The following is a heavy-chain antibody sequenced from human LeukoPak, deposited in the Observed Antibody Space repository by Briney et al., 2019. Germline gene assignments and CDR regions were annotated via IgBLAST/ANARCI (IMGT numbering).Heavy chain of an antibody. D-gene: IGHD2-2*02. CDR2: IYPGDSDT. CDR3: ARRPIVVVPAAIGAFDI. J-gene: IGHJ3*02. Sequence: GESLKISCKGSGYSFTSYWIGWVRQMPGKGLEWMGIIYPGDSDTRYSPSFQGQVTISADKSISTAYLQWSSLKASDTATYYCARRPIVVVPAAIGAFDIWGQGTMVTVSS. CDR1: GYSFTSYW. V-gene: IGHV5-51*01.